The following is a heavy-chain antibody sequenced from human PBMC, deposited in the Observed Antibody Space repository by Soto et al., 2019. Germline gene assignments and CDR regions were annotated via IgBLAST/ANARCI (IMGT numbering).Heavy chain of an antibody. V-gene: IGHV3-23*01. CDR3: VKEPDV. CDR2: VSPSGDST. Sequence: GGSLRLSCEASGFIFSTYSMTWVRQVPGKGLEWVAAVSPSGDSTYYADSLKGRLTISRDNSKNTVFLQMNSLSADDTGLYYCVKEPDVWGQGXSVTVSS. J-gene: IGHJ6*02. CDR1: GFIFSTYS.